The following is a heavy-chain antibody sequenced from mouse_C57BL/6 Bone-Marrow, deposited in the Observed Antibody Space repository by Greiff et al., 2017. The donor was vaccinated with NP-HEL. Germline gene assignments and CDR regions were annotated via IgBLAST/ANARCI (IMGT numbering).Heavy chain of an antibody. Sequence: QVQLQQPGAELVRPGTSVKLSCKASGYTFTSYWMHWVKQRPGQGLEWIGVIDPSDSYTNYNQKFKGKATLTVDTSSSTAYMQLSSLTSEDSAVYYCASLELSFDYWGQGTTLTVSS. J-gene: IGHJ2*01. CDR3: ASLELSFDY. CDR1: GYTFTSYW. CDR2: IDPSDSYT. V-gene: IGHV1-59*01.